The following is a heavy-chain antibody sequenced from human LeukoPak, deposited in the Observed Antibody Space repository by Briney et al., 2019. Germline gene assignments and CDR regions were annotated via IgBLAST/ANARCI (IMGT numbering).Heavy chain of an antibody. CDR2: VSGSGDNT. J-gene: IGHJ4*02. CDR1: GFTFNNYA. V-gene: IGHV3-23*01. Sequence: GGSLRLSCAASGFTFNNYAMTWVRQAPGKGLEWVSVVSGSGDNTNYADSVKGRFTISRDNSKNTLFLQMNSLRTEDTAVYYCARSADRSGYFREITLYYFDYWGQGTLVTVSS. CDR3: ARSADRSGYFREITLYYFDY. D-gene: IGHD3-22*01.